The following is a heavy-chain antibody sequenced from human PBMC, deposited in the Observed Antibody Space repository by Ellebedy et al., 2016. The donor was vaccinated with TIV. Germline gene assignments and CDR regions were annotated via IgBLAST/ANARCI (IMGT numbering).Heavy chain of an antibody. CDR1: GYNFTNYG. V-gene: IGHV1-46*01. CDR3: AREPPGATSGFDY. D-gene: IGHD1-26*01. J-gene: IGHJ4*02. Sequence: ASVKVSCKASGYNFTNYGVSWVRQAPGQGLEWMGMINTSGGGTNRPQKFQGRVTITRDTSTSTVYMEGTSLRSEDTAIYYVAREPPGATSGFDYWGQGTLVTVSS. CDR2: INTSGGGT.